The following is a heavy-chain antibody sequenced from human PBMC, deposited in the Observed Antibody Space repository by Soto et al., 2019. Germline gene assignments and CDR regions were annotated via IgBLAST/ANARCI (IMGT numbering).Heavy chain of an antibody. CDR1: GLSFSNYG. V-gene: IGHV3-30*18. CDR3: AKDRYSSSPGHLEY. CDR2: ISDDGNSQ. Sequence: QVQLVELGGGAVQPGRSLTLSCTASGLSFSNYGMHWVRQAPGKGLEWVAIISDDGNSQNYAGSVKGRFTIPRDNFKNTVYLQMDRLRGDDTAVYYCAKDRYSSSPGHLEYWGQGTLVTVSS. D-gene: IGHD6-19*01. J-gene: IGHJ4*02.